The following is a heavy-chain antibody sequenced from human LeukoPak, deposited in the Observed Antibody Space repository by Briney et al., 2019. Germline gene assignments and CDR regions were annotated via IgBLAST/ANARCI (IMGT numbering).Heavy chain of an antibody. V-gene: IGHV3-73*01. Sequence: PGGSLKLSCAASGFTFSGSAMHWVRQASGKGLEWVGRIRSKANSYATAYAASVKGRFTISRDDSKNTAYLQMNSLKTEDTAVYYCTSTPDWTPLWGQGTLVTVSS. J-gene: IGHJ4*02. CDR3: TSTPDWTPL. CDR1: GFTFSGSA. CDR2: IRSKANSYAT. D-gene: IGHD3-9*01.